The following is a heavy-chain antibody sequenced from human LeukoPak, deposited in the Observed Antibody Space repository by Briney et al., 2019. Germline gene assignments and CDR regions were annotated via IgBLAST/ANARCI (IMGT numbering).Heavy chain of an antibody. D-gene: IGHD3-22*01. V-gene: IGHV1-46*01. Sequence: ASVKVSCKASGYTFTSYYMHWVRQAPGQGLEWMGIINPSGGSTSYAQKFQGRVTMTRDTSTSTVYMELSSLRSEDTAVYYCARDTTPYCYDSSGSGFDYWGQGTLVTVSS. J-gene: IGHJ4*02. CDR1: GYTFTSYY. CDR3: ARDTTPYCYDSSGSGFDY. CDR2: INPSGGST.